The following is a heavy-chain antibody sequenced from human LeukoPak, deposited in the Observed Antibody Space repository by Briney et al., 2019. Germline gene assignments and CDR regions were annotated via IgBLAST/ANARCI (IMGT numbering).Heavy chain of an antibody. V-gene: IGHV3-23*01. Sequence: PGGSLRLSCAASGFTFSSYAMSWVRQAPGKGLEWVSAIRGSGGSTDYADSVKGRFTISRDNSKNTLRLQMNSLRAEDTAVYYCARVRDDGDPNNGFDVWGQGALVSVSS. CDR1: GFTFSSYA. CDR3: ARVRDDGDPNNGFDV. D-gene: IGHD4-17*01. CDR2: IRGSGGST. J-gene: IGHJ3*01.